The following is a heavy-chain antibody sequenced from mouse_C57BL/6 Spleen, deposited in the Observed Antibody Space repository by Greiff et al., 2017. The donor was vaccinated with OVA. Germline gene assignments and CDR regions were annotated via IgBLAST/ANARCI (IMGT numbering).Heavy chain of an antibody. CDR3: ARRDIYDGYYKNFFYAMDD. J-gene: IGHJ4*01. D-gene: IGHD2-3*01. Sequence: EVQLQQSGPELVKPGASVKISCKASGYTFTDYYMNWVKQSHGKSLEWIGDINPNNGGTSYNQKFKGKATLTVDKSSSTAYMELRSLTSEDSAVYYCARRDIYDGYYKNFFYAMDDWGQGTSVTVSS. CDR1: GYTFTDYY. CDR2: INPNNGGT. V-gene: IGHV1-26*01.